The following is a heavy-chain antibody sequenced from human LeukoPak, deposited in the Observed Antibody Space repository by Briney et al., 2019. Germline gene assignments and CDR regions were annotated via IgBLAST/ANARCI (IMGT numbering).Heavy chain of an antibody. CDR3: ARGPPRYSSSPRNNWFDP. Sequence: SETLPLTCAVYGGSFNGYYWSWIRQPPGKGLEWIGEINHSGSTNYNPSLKSRVTISVDTSKNQFSLKLSSVTAADTAVYYCARGPPRYSSSPRNNWFDPWGQGTLVTVSS. J-gene: IGHJ5*02. D-gene: IGHD6-6*01. V-gene: IGHV4-34*01. CDR2: INHSGST. CDR1: GGSFNGYY.